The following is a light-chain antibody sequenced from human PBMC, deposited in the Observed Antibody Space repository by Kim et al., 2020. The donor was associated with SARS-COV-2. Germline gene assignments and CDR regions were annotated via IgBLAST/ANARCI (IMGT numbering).Light chain of an antibody. CDR2: YDS. CDR3: QMWDGSSDRV. CDR1: NMAGYS. Sequence: ARGQTARITCGENNMAGYSVHWDQRKPGRAPGVVIYYDSARPSGIPARFSGSNSGNTATLTISRVEAGDEADYYCQMWDGSSDRVFGGGTQLTVL. V-gene: IGLV3-21*04. J-gene: IGLJ3*02.